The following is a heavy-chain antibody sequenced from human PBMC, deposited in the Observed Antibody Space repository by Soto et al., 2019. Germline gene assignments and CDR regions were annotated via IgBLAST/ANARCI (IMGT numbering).Heavy chain of an antibody. CDR3: AGCRGGSCSTDYYYYYGMDV. V-gene: IGHV1-69*01. CDR2: IIPIFGTA. Sequence: QVQLVQSGAEVKKPGSSVKVSCKASGGTFSSYAISWVRQAPGQGLEWMGGIIPIFGTANYAQKFQGRVTITADESTSTAYMELSSLRSEDTAVYYCAGCRGGSCSTDYYYYYGMDVWGQGTTVTVSS. CDR1: GGTFSSYA. J-gene: IGHJ6*02. D-gene: IGHD2-15*01.